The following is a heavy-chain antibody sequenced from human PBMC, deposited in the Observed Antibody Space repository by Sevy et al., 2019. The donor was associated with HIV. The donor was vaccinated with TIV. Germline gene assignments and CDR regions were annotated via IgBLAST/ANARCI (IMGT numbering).Heavy chain of an antibody. J-gene: IGHJ4*02. CDR1: GFTFSGSA. Sequence: GGSLRLSCAASGFTFSGSAMHWVRQASGKGLEWVGRIRSKANSYATAYAASVKGRFTISRDDSKNTAYLQMNSLKTEDTAVYYCVVLLWFGNFDYWGQGTLVTVSS. D-gene: IGHD3-10*01. V-gene: IGHV3-73*01. CDR2: IRSKANSYAT. CDR3: VVLLWFGNFDY.